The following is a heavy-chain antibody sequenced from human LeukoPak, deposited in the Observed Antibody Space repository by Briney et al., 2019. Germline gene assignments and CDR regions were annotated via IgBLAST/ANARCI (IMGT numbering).Heavy chain of an antibody. V-gene: IGHV4-34*01. D-gene: IGHD5-12*01. J-gene: IGHJ6*03. CDR2: INHSGST. Sequence: SETLSLTCAVYGGSFSGYYWSWIRQPPGKGLEWIGEINHSGSTNYNPSLKSRVTISVDTSKNQFSLKLSSVTAADTAVYYCARGGREWLRFYYYYMDVWGKGTTVTVSS. CDR1: GGSFSGYY. CDR3: ARGGREWLRFYYYYMDV.